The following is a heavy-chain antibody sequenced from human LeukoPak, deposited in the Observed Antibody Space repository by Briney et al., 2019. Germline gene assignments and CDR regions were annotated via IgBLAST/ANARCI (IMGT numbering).Heavy chain of an antibody. V-gene: IGHV4-61*02. D-gene: IGHD5-12*01. J-gene: IGHJ4*02. CDR2: IYTSGST. CDR3: ARTGLRFDY. CDR1: GGSISSGSYY. Sequence: SETLSLTCTVSGGSISSGSYYWSWIRQPAGKGLEWIGRIYTSGSTNYNPSLKSRVTISEDTSKNQFSLKLSSVTAADTAVYYCARTGLRFDYWGQGTLVTVSS.